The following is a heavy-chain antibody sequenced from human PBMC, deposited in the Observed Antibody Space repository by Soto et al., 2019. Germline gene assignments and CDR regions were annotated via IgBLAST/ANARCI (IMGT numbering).Heavy chain of an antibody. J-gene: IGHJ4*02. CDR3: GTSEGAGIAHFDS. D-gene: IGHD3-10*01. CDR1: GDTFSRFT. CDR2: IITMLGMA. V-gene: IGHV1-69*02. Sequence: QVQLVQYGAEVTKPGSSVTVSCTASGDTFSRFTLSWVRQAPGQGLEWMGRIITMLGMANSALKFQGRVTVTSDKSPKKVYMHLNCLRSDYKAVTYCGTSEGAGIAHFDSWGQGTLVTVSS.